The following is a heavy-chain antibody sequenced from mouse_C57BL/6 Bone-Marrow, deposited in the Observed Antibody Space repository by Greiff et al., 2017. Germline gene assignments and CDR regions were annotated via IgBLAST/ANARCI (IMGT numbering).Heavy chain of an antibody. CDR2: INPNYGTT. Sequence: EVQLQQSGPELVKPGASVKISCKASGYSFTDSNMNWVKQSNGKSLEWIGVINPNYGTTSYNQKFKGKATLTVDQSSSTAYMQLNSLTSEDSAVYYCAKTCLYGSSSYYYAMDYWGQGTSVTVSS. V-gene: IGHV1-39*01. J-gene: IGHJ4*01. CDR1: GYSFTDSN. CDR3: AKTCLYGSSSYYYAMDY. D-gene: IGHD1-1*01.